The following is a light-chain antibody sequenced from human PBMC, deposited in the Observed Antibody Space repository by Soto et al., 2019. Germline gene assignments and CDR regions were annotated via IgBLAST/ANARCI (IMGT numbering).Light chain of an antibody. CDR1: QSVSSSY. CDR3: QQYGSSLPWT. CDR2: GAS. Sequence: EIVLTQSPGTLSLSPGERATLSCRASQSVSSSYLAWYQQKPGQAPRLLIYGASSRATGIPARFSGSGSGTDFTLTISRLEPEDFAVYYCQQYGSSLPWTFGQGTNVEIK. V-gene: IGKV3-20*01. J-gene: IGKJ1*01.